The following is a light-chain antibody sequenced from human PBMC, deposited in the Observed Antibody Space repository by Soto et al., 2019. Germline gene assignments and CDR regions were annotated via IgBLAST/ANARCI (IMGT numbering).Light chain of an antibody. Sequence: DFQMTQSPSSLSASVGDRVTITCRASQGINNHLAWFQQKPGKVPKVLIYAASTLQSGVPSRFSGSGSGTEFPLTISSLQPEDVAPYYCQNYNSAPPAGTFGGGTKVEIK. CDR1: QGINNH. V-gene: IGKV1-27*01. CDR2: AAS. CDR3: QNYNSAPPAGT. J-gene: IGKJ4*01.